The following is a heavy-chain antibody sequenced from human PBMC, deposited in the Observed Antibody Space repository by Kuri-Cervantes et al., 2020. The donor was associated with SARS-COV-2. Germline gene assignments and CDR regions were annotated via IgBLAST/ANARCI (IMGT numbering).Heavy chain of an antibody. Sequence: LSLTCAASGFTFSSSGINWVRQAPGKGLEWISFISSSSDTIYYADSVKGRFTISRDNAKNSLYLQMNSLRAEDTAVYYCARDDYDFWSGLPYYMDVWGKGTTVTVSS. D-gene: IGHD3-3*01. J-gene: IGHJ6*03. CDR3: ARDDYDFWSGLPYYMDV. CDR2: ISSSSDTI. V-gene: IGHV3-48*01. CDR1: GFTFSSSG.